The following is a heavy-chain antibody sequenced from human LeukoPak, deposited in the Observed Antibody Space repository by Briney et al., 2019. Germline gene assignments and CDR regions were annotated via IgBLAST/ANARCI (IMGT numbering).Heavy chain of an antibody. D-gene: IGHD6-6*01. J-gene: IGHJ3*02. CDR2: IYYSGST. CDR1: GGSISSYY. CDR3: AREASGLSSSPPHDVFDI. V-gene: IGHV4-59*01. Sequence: SETLSLTCTVSGGSISSYYWSWIRQPPGKGLEWIGYIYYSGSTNYNPSLKSRVTISVDTSKNQFSLKLSSVTAADTAVYYCAREASGLSSSPPHDVFDIWGLGTMVTVSS.